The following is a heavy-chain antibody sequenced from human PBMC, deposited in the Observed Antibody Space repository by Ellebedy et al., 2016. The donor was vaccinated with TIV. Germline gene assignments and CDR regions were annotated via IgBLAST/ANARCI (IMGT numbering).Heavy chain of an antibody. D-gene: IGHD3-9*01. Sequence: GGSLRLXCAASGFTLSSYGMHWVRQAPGKGLEWVAVIWYDGSNKYYADSVKGRFTISRDNSKNTLYLQMNSLRAEDTAVYYCARARLDWNWFDPWGQGTLVTVSS. V-gene: IGHV3-33*01. CDR1: GFTLSSYG. CDR2: IWYDGSNK. CDR3: ARARLDWNWFDP. J-gene: IGHJ5*02.